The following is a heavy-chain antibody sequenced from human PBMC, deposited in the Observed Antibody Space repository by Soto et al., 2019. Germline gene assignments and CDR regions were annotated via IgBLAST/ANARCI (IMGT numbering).Heavy chain of an antibody. V-gene: IGHV3-74*01. CDR3: GRGGSDSHMDPGY. D-gene: IGHD2-21*01. CDR1: GFTFSSYW. Sequence: PEGSLRLSCAASGFTFSSYWMHWVRQAPGKGLVWVSRINPDGSATNYADSVKGRFTISRDNAKNTLYLQTNSLRPEDTAVFYGGRGGSDSHMDPGYWRQGTIVTV. J-gene: IGHJ4*02. CDR2: INPDGSAT.